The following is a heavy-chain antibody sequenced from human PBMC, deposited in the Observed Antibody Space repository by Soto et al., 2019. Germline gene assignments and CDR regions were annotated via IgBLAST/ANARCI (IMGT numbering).Heavy chain of an antibody. D-gene: IGHD6-13*01. CDR2: IYTSGST. J-gene: IGHJ5*02. V-gene: IGHV4-4*07. CDR1: GGSISSYY. Sequence: SETLSLTSTVSGGSISSYYWSWIRQPAGKGLEWIGRIYTSGSTNYNPSLKSRVTMSVDTSKNQFSLKLSSVTAADTAVYYCARDLGTAAVQWFDPWGQGTLVTVS. CDR3: ARDLGTAAVQWFDP.